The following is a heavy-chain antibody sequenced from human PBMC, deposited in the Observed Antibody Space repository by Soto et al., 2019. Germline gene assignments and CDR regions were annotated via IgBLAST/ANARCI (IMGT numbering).Heavy chain of an antibody. Sequence: PGGSLRLSCAASGFTFSSCGMHWVRQAPGKGLEWVAVISYDGSNKYYADSVKGRFTISRDNSKNTLYLQMNSLRAEDTAVYYCAKDGETYYDFWSGYGLDFDYWGQGTLVTVSS. CDR3: AKDGETYYDFWSGYGLDFDY. CDR1: GFTFSSCG. CDR2: ISYDGSNK. V-gene: IGHV3-30*18. J-gene: IGHJ4*02. D-gene: IGHD3-3*01.